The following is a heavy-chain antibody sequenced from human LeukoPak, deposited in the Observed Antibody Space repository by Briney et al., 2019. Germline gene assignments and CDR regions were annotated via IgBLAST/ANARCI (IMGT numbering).Heavy chain of an antibody. CDR1: GGSIRSNY. CDR3: AREGGDPRWLDP. V-gene: IGHV4-4*07. J-gene: IGHJ5*02. D-gene: IGHD6-25*01. Sequence: SETLSLTCTVSGGSIRSNYWSWIRQPPGKGLEWIGRINTSGSTNYNPSLRSRVTMSVNTSKNQFSLNLTSVTAADTAVYSCAREGGDPRWLDPWGQGTLVTVSS. CDR2: INTSGST.